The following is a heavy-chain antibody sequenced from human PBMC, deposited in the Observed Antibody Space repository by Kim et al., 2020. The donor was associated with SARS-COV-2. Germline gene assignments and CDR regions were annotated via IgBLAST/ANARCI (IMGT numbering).Heavy chain of an antibody. CDR1: GFTFSDYY. J-gene: IGHJ6*02. Sequence: GGSLRLSCAASGFTFSDYYMSWIRQAPGKGLEWVSYISSSSSYTNDADSVKGRFTISRDNAQNSLYLQMNSLRAEDTAVYYCARVGYDYVWWIYRDYYYYYGMDVWGQGTTVTVSS. CDR3: ARVGYDYVWWIYRDYYYYYGMDV. CDR2: ISSSSSYT. D-gene: IGHD3-16*02. V-gene: IGHV3-11*05.